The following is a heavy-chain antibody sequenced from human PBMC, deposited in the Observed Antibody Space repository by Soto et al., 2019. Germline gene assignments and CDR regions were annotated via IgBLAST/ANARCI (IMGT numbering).Heavy chain of an antibody. D-gene: IGHD4-17*01. Sequence: QVQLVQSGAEVKKPGASVKVSCKASGYTFTNYDINWVRQATGQGLEWMGWMNPKSGNTGYAQQFQGRVIMTRSTAISPAYMELSSLRSEDTAVYYCVRVYGEIDYWGPGTLVTVSS. CDR2: MNPKSGNT. J-gene: IGHJ4*02. CDR1: GYTFTNYD. CDR3: VRVYGEIDY. V-gene: IGHV1-8*02.